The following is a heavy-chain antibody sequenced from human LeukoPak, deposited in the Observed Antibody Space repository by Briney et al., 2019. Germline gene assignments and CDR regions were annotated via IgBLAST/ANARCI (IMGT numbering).Heavy chain of an antibody. Sequence: SETLSLTCTVSGGSISSYYWSWIRQPPGKGLEWIGYIYYSGSTNYNPSLKSRVTISVDTSKNQFSLKLSSVTAADTAVYYCARHVVYGVRGYFDLWGRGTLVTVSS. CDR2: IYYSGST. CDR1: GGSISSYY. D-gene: IGHD5/OR15-5a*01. V-gene: IGHV4-59*08. J-gene: IGHJ2*01. CDR3: ARHVVYGVRGYFDL.